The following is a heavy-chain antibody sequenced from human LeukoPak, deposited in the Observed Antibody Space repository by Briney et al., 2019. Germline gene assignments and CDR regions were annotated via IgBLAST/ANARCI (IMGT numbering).Heavy chain of an antibody. CDR2: IYTSGST. V-gene: IGHV4-4*07. CDR1: GGSINNYY. CDR3: ASEGGSSSGFDY. D-gene: IGHD6-6*01. Sequence: SETLSLTCTVSGGSINNYYWSWTRQSAGKGLEWIGRIYTSGSTNYNPSLKSRVTMSVDRSKNQFSLKLSSVTAADTAVYYCASEGGSSSGFDYWGQGTLVTVSS. J-gene: IGHJ4*02.